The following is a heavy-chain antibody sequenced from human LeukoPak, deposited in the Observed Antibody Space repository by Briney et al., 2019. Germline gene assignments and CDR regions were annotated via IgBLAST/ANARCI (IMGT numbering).Heavy chain of an antibody. CDR3: ARARGDYVWGSWGNWFDP. D-gene: IGHD3-16*01. J-gene: IGHJ5*02. CDR1: GGSISSYY. CDR2: IYTSGST. Sequence: ETSETLSLTCTVSGGSISSYYWSWIRQPPGKGLEWIGYIYTSGSTNYNPSLKSRVTISVDTSKNQFSLKLSSVTAADTAVYYCARARGDYVWGSWGNWFDPWGQGTLVTVSS. V-gene: IGHV4-4*09.